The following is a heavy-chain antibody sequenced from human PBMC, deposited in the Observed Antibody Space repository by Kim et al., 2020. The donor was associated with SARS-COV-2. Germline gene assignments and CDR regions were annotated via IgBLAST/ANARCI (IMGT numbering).Heavy chain of an antibody. CDR3: AADLVFGTGENCTGGVCFLDY. CDR2: IVVGSGNT. CDR1: GFTFTSSA. D-gene: IGHD2-8*02. Sequence: SVKVSCKASGFTFTSSAVQWVRQARGQRLEWIGWIVVGSGNTNYAQKFQERVTITRDMSTSTAYMELSSLRSEDTAVYYCAADLVFGTGENCTGGVCFLDYWGQGTLVTVSS. V-gene: IGHV1-58*01. J-gene: IGHJ4*02.